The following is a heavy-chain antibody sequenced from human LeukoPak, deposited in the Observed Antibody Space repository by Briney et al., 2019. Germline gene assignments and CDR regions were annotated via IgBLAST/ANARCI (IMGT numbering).Heavy chain of an antibody. CDR3: AKSPADYGDDLFDC. CDR2: INSSGSII. D-gene: IGHD4-17*01. Sequence: GGSLRLSCAASGFTFSSYEMNWVRHAPGKGLECASYINSSGSIIYYADSVKGRFTISRDNAKNSLYMQMNSLRAEDTAVYYCAKSPADYGDDLFDCWGQGTLVTVSS. J-gene: IGHJ4*02. CDR1: GFTFSSYE. V-gene: IGHV3-48*03.